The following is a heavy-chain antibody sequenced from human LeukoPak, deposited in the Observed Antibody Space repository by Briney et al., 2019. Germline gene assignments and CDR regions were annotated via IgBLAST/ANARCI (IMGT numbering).Heavy chain of an antibody. CDR2: TRNKANSYTT. Sequence: GGSLRLSCAASGFTFSDHYMDWVRQAPGKGLEWVGRTRNKANSYTTEYAASVKGRFTISRDDSKNSPYLQMNSLRAEDTAVYYCARSGLQFFDYWGQGTLVTVSS. J-gene: IGHJ4*02. CDR1: GFTFSDHY. V-gene: IGHV3-72*01. D-gene: IGHD4-11*01. CDR3: ARSGLQFFDY.